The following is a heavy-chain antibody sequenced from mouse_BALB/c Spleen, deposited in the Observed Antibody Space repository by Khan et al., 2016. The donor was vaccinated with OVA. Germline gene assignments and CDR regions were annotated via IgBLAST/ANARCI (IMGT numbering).Heavy chain of an antibody. Sequence: DLVKPGTSVKLYCKASGYTFTSYWINWIKQRPGQGLEWIGRIGPGSSNTYYNEMFKGKAALTVDTSSSTAYIQLSSLSSEDSAVYFCARENYYGRSCYARDYGGQGTSVTVAS. CDR3: ARENYYGRSCYARDY. J-gene: IGHJ4*01. CDR2: IGPGSSNT. D-gene: IGHD1-1*01. CDR1: GYTFTSYW. V-gene: IGHV1S41*01.